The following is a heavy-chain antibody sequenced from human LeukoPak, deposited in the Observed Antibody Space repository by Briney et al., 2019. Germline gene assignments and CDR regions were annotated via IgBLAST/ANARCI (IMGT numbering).Heavy chain of an antibody. CDR2: TYYSGST. D-gene: IGHD6-19*01. CDR3: ARIEGWSGHSWFDP. Sequence: SETLSLTCTVSGGSISSSSYYWGWIRQPPGKGLEWIGSTYYSGSTNYNPSLKSRVTMTVDTSKNQLSLRLSSVTAADTAVYYCARIEGWSGHSWFDPWGQGTLVTVSS. CDR1: GGSISSSSYY. J-gene: IGHJ5*02. V-gene: IGHV4-39*07.